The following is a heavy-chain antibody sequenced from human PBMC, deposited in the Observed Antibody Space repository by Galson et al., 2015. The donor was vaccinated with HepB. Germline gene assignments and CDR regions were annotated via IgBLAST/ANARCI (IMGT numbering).Heavy chain of an antibody. D-gene: IGHD3-3*01. CDR2: ISPYTGDT. CDR3: ARAFYDFWSGYYTPYYFDY. J-gene: IGHJ4*02. V-gene: IGHV1-18*01. CDR1: GYTFNRYG. Sequence: SVKVSCKASGYTFNRYGVSWVRQAPGQGLEWMGWISPYTGDTNYEEKLQGRVTMTTDTSTSTAYMELSRLRSDDTAVYYCARAFYDFWSGYYTPYYFDYWGQGTLVTVSS.